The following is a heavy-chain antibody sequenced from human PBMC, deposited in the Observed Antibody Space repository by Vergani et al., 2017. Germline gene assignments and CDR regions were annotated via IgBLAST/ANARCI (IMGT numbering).Heavy chain of an antibody. CDR2: ITPFVPTG. CDR1: GGTFNIYS. Sequence: QVQLVQSGAEVKKPGSSVKVSCKASGGTFNIYSVSWLRQAPGQGPEWMGGITPFVPTGHYAQKFQGRVTITADESATTVYMELSSLRSEDTAVYYCASPRTAENLPKPLYYFYGLDVWGQGTTVTVSS. V-gene: IGHV1-69*12. J-gene: IGHJ6*02. CDR3: ASPRTAENLPKPLYYFYGLDV. D-gene: IGHD7-27*01.